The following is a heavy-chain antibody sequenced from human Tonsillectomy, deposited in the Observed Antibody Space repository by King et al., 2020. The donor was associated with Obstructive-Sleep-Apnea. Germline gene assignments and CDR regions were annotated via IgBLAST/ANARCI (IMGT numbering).Heavy chain of an antibody. Sequence: VQLVESGAEMKKPGSSVKVSCKASGGTFSSYAISWVRQAPGQGLEWMGGIIPIFGTANYAQKFQGRVTSTADESTSTAYMELSSLRSEDTAVYYCARVTTKRFGDPRGWFDPWGQGTLVTVSS. J-gene: IGHJ5*02. CDR1: GGTFSSYA. D-gene: IGHD3-10*01. CDR3: ARVTTKRFGDPRGWFDP. CDR2: IIPIFGTA. V-gene: IGHV1-69*01.